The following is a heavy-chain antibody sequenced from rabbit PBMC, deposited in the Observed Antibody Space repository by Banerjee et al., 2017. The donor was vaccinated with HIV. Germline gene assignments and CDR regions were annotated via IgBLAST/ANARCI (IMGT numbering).Heavy chain of an antibody. V-gene: IGHV1S45*01. D-gene: IGHD1-1*01. CDR2: IYASSGRT. CDR3: ARAPSVSGSVYLIPYYFNL. J-gene: IGHJ4*01. CDR1: GFSFSSSYW. Sequence: QEQLEESGGDLVKPEGSLTLTCTASGFSFSSSYWVCWVRQAPGKGLEWIACIYASSGRTYYASWAKGRFTISKTSSTTVTLQMTSLTAADTATYFCARAPSVSGSVYLIPYYFNLWGQGTLVTVS.